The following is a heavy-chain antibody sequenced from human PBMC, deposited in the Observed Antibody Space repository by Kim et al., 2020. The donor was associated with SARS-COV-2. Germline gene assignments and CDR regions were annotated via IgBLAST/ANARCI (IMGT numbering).Heavy chain of an antibody. J-gene: IGHJ6*02. Sequence: GGSLRLSCAASGFTFSSYGMHWVCQAPGKGLEWVAVISYDGSNKYYADSVKGRFTISRDNSKNTLYLQMNSLRAEDTAVYYCAKEVQAYYYGMDVWGQGTTVTVSS. CDR1: GFTFSSYG. D-gene: IGHD2-2*01. CDR2: ISYDGSNK. V-gene: IGHV3-30*18. CDR3: AKEVQAYYYGMDV.